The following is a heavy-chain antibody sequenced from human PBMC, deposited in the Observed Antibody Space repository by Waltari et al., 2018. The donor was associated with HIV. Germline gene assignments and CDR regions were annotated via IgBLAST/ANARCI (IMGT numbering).Heavy chain of an antibody. D-gene: IGHD3-22*01. CDR3: VRDGGGYYDNSGYFGSFQY. J-gene: IGHJ1*01. V-gene: IGHV1-69*01. Sequence: QVQLVQSEAGVWKFGSSVKISCQASGGAFSSYAVNWVRQVPGQGLEWLGGIIPIFDTTTYAQKMKGRVSIIADDKTATVYMELRGLKSEDAGTYYCVRDGGGYYDNSGYFGSFQYWGQGTMVSVAS. CDR1: GGAFSSYA. CDR2: IIPIFDTT.